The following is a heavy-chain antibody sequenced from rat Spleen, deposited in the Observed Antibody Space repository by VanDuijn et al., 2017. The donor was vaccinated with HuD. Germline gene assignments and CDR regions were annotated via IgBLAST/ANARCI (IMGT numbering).Heavy chain of an antibody. CDR3: TRESLPGFNSHWFLS. J-gene: IGHJ3*01. V-gene: IGHV2S12*01. D-gene: IGHD1-4*01. CDR1: GFSLTSNG. Sequence: QVHLKESGPGLVQSSQTLSLTCTVSGFSLTSNGVSWVRQPPGEGLEWIAAISTGGNTYYNSALSSRLSISRDTSKSQVFLKVDSLQTEDTATYFCTRESLPGFNSHWFLSWGQG. CDR2: ISTGGNT.